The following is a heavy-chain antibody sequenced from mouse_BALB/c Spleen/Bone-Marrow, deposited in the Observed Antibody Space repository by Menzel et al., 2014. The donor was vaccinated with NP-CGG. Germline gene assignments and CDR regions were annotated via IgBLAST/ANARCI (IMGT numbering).Heavy chain of an antibody. CDR3: ARDSGGVRFDY. CDR1: GFTFTDYY. Sequence: EVQLVESGGGLVQPGGSLRLSCETSGFTFTDYYMNWVRQPPGKALEWLGFIRNKAYGYTTEYSASVKGRVTLSRGKSHSILYLQMNTLRAEDSATYYCARDSGGVRFDYWGQGTTLTGSS. V-gene: IGHV7-3*02. J-gene: IGHJ2*01. D-gene: IGHD2-14*01. CDR2: IRNKAYGYTT.